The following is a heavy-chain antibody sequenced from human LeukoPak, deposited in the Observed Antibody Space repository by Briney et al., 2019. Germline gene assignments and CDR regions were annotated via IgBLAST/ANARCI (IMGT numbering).Heavy chain of an antibody. D-gene: IGHD6-19*01. V-gene: IGHV4-39*07. CDR2: IYYSGST. CDR1: GGSISSSSYY. J-gene: IGHJ3*02. CDR3: ARVSSSGWHSDAFDI. Sequence: PSETLSLTCTVSGGSISSSSYYWGWIRQPPGKGLEWIGSIYYSGSTYYNPSLKSRVTISVDTSKNQFSLKLSSVTAADTAVYYCARVSSSGWHSDAFDIWGQGTMVTVSS.